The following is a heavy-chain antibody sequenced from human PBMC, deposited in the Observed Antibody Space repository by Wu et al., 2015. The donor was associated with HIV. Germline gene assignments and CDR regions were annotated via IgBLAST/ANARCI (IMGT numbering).Heavy chain of an antibody. CDR2: INPNSGKT. V-gene: IGHV1-2*02. CDR1: GYNLNDYY. Sequence: HVQLTQSGTEVRKPGASVQVSCKASGYNLNDYYIYWVRQAPGQGLEWMGWINPNSGKTYYAQSFQGRVTMTRTTSLSMAYLDLTRLRDDDTAVYYCARRGIGRFCSTVNCYIDNWGQGTLVIVSS. J-gene: IGHJ4*02. CDR3: ARRGIGRFCSTVNCYIDN. D-gene: IGHD2-2*01.